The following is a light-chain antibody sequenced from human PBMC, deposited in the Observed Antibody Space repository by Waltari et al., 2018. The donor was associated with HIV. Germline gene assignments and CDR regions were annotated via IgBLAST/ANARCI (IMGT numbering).Light chain of an antibody. Sequence: QSALTQPASASGSIGQSTTISCTGTSSDVGRYNLVSWYQHHPGKAPKLIIYEVYKRPSGVSNRFSGSKSGNTASLTVSGLQAEDEADYYCCSYAGSSIPFGGGTKLTVL. V-gene: IGLV2-23*02. J-gene: IGLJ2*01. CDR3: CSYAGSSIP. CDR1: SSDVGRYNL. CDR2: EVY.